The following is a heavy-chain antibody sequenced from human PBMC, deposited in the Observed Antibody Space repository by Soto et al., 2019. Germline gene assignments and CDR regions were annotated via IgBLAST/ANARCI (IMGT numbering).Heavy chain of an antibody. CDR3: ATLPCYDRPPITFDI. Sequence: SETLSLTCTVSGGSIASSLNYWGWVRQPPGKGLEWIGSIYSSVTTYSNPSLKSRVTLSADTSKNNFFLRLSSVTAANTAIYYSATLPCYDRPPITFDIWGQGTVVAASS. CDR1: GGSIASSLNY. V-gene: IGHV4-39*01. CDR2: IYSSVTT. D-gene: IGHD2-2*01. J-gene: IGHJ3*02.